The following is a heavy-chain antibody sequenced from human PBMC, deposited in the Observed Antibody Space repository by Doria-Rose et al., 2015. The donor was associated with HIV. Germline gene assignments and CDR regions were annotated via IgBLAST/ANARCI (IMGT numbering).Heavy chain of an antibody. CDR3: ARIKSSRWYHKYYFDF. V-gene: IGHV2-26*01. D-gene: IGHD6-13*01. CDR1: GASLSSPGMG. J-gene: IGHJ4*02. Sequence: QITLKESGPVLVKPTETLTLTCTVSGASLSSPGMGVSWIRQPPGKALEWLANMYSDDERSYKTSLKSRLTISRGTSKCQVVLTMPDMDPVDTATYYCARIKSSRWYHKYYFDFWGQGTLVIVSA. CDR2: MYSDDER.